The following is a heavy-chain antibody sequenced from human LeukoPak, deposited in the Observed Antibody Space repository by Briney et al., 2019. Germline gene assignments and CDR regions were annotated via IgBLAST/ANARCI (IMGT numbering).Heavy chain of an antibody. CDR1: GGSISSYY. CDR2: IYYTGST. D-gene: IGHD6-13*01. J-gene: IGHJ5*02. Sequence: NPSETLSLTCTVSGGSISSYYWSWIRQPPGKGLEWIGYIYYTGSTNYNASLKSRVTISLDTSKNQFSLKLSSVTAADTAVYYCAGRIAAAGTPNNWFDPWGQGTLVTVSS. CDR3: AGRIAAAGTPNNWFDP. V-gene: IGHV4-59*08.